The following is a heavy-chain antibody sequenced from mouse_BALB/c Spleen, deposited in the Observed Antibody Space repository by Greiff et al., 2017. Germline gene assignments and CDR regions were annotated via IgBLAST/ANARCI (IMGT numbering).Heavy chain of an antibody. CDR2: ISYDGSN. CDR1: GYSITSGYY. D-gene: IGHD1-1*01. CDR3: AREFITTVRDYFDY. Sequence: EVQLQESGPGLVKPSQSLSLTCSVTGYSITSGYYWNWIRQFPGNKLEWMGYISYDGSNNYNPSLKNRISITRDTSKNQFFLKLNSVTTEDTATYYCAREFITTVRDYFDYWGQGTTLTVSS. V-gene: IGHV3-6*02. J-gene: IGHJ2*01.